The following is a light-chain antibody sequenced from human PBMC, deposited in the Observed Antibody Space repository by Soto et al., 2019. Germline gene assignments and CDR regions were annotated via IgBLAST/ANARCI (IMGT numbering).Light chain of an antibody. CDR1: SGHSSNA. V-gene: IGLV4-69*01. CDR2: LNNDASH. Sequence: QLVLTQSPSASASLGASVKLTCVLNSGHSSNAIARHQQQPGKGPRYLMKLNNDASHSKGDGIPDRFSGSSSGAERNFTNSSLQSEDEADYYCQTWGTGPWVFGGGTQLTVL. CDR3: QTWGTGPWV. J-gene: IGLJ3*02.